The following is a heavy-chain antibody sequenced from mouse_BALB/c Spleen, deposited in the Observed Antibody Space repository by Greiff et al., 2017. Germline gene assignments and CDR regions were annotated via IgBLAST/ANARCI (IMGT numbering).Heavy chain of an antibody. CDR1: GFTFSSYA. CDR3: ARQYYGSYFDY. CDR2: ISSGGSYT. Sequence: EVKLMESGGGLVKPGGSLKLSCAASGFTFSSYAMSWVRQTPEKRLEWVATISSGGSYTYYPDSVKGRFTISRDNAKNTLYLQMSSLRSEDTAMYYCARQYYGSYFDYWGQGTTLTVSS. J-gene: IGHJ2*01. D-gene: IGHD1-1*01. V-gene: IGHV5-9-3*01.